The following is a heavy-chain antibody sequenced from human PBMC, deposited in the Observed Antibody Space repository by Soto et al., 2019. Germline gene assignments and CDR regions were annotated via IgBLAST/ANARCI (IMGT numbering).Heavy chain of an antibody. CDR3: ARASPVVTDV. V-gene: IGHV4-30-4*01. D-gene: IGHD5-18*01. J-gene: IGHJ6*02. CDR1: GGSISSGDYY. CDR2: IYYSGST. Sequence: QVQLQESGPGLVKPSQTLSLTCTVSGGSISSGDYYWSWNRQPPGKGLEWIGYIYYSGSTYYNPSLESRVTISVDTSKNQFSLKLSSVTAADTAVYYCARASPVVTDVWGQGTTVTVSS.